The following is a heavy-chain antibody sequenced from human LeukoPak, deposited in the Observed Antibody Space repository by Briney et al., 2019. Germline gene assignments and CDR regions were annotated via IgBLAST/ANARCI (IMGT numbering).Heavy chain of an antibody. CDR1: GYTFTGYY. Sequence: ASVKVSCKASGYTFTGYYMHWVRQAPGQGLEWMGWINPNSGGTNYAQKFQGRVTMTRDTSISTAYMELSRLRSDDTAVYYCARELPPPGGYSYGAGGWGQGTLVTVSS. CDR2: INPNSGGT. CDR3: ARELPPPGGYSYGAGG. D-gene: IGHD5-18*01. V-gene: IGHV1-2*02. J-gene: IGHJ4*02.